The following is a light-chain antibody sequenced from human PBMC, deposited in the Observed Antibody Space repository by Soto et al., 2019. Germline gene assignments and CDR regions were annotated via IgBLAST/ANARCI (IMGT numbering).Light chain of an antibody. J-gene: IGLJ1*01. CDR1: SSDVGGDNY. Sequence: QSVLTQPASVSGSPGQSITISCTGTSSDVGGDNYVSWYQQHPGKAPKLMIYEVSNRPSGVSNRFAGSESGNTASLTISGLQAEDEADYYCSSYTSSSTLVFGTGTKVTVL. CDR2: EVS. V-gene: IGLV2-14*01. CDR3: SSYTSSSTLV.